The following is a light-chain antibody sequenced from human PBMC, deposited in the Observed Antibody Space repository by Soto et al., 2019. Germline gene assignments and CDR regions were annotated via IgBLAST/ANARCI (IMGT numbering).Light chain of an antibody. CDR1: QSISSNY. Sequence: EIVLTQSPGTLSLSPGERATLSCRASQSISSNYLAWYQQKPGQAPRPLIYDASSRATGIPDRFSGSGSGTDFTLTISRLEPEDFAVYYCHQYGVSPQTFGQGTTVEIK. CDR2: DAS. J-gene: IGKJ1*01. CDR3: HQYGVSPQT. V-gene: IGKV3-20*01.